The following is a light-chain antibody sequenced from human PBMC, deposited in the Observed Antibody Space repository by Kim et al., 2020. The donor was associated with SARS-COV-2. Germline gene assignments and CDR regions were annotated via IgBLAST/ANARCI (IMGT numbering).Light chain of an antibody. CDR3: QAWDSSTVF. V-gene: IGLV3-1*01. J-gene: IGLJ2*01. CDR2: QDN. Sequence: SYELTQPPSVSVSPGQTASITCSGDKLGEKYACWYQQKPGQSPVLVIYQDNKRPSGIPERFSASNSGNTATLTISGTQTMDEADYYCQAWDSSTVFFGGGTQLTVL. CDR1: KLGEKY.